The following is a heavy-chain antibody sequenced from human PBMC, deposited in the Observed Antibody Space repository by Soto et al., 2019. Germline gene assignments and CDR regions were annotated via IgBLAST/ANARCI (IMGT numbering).Heavy chain of an antibody. Sequence: TQLVQSGPEVKKPGTSVKVSCKASGFTFTSSNMQWVRQARGQSLEWIGWIVVGSGNTNYAKRFQERDTITRDMSTSSANLQLSSLRSEDTAVYYCSTLDWDTKCWSPYCMDDWGQGTTVTVSS. D-gene: IGHD2-21*01. CDR3: STLDWDTKCWSPYCMDD. J-gene: IGHJ6*02. V-gene: IGHV1-58*02. CDR1: GFTFTSSN. CDR2: IVVGSGNT.